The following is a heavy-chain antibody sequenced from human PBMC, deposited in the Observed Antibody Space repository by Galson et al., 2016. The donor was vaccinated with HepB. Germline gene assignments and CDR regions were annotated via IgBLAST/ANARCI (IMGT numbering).Heavy chain of an antibody. CDR3: ARETIYDSSGYYLDY. CDR1: GGTFARYA. CDR2: IIPVFGTA. D-gene: IGHD3-22*01. Sequence: SVKVSCKASGGTFARYAIGWVRQAPGQGLEWMGGIIPVFGTAKYAQKFQGRVTITADESTSTAYMELSSLRSEDTAGYYCARETIYDSSGYYLDYWGQGTLVTVSS. J-gene: IGHJ4*02. V-gene: IGHV1-69*13.